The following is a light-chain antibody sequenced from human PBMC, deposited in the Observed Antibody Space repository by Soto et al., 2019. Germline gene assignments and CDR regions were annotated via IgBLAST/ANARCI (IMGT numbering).Light chain of an antibody. CDR2: AAS. V-gene: IGKV1D-12*01. CDR1: QVMSSW. J-gene: IGKJ5*01. Sequence: DIQMTQSPSSVSAAVGERVTITCRASQVMSSWLAWYQQKPGKAPKLLIFAASTLQSGVPSRFSGSGSRTDFTLTTTSLQPEDIGTYYCQQTDTLPSTFGQGTRLEIK. CDR3: QQTDTLPST.